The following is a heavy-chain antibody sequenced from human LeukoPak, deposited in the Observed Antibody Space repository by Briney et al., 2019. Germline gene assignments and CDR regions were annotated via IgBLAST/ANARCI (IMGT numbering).Heavy chain of an antibody. Sequence: PGGSLRLSCAASGFTFSSYSMNWVRQAPGKGLEWVSSISSSNSYIYYADSVKGRFTISRDSAKNSLYLQMNSLRAEDTAVYYCARGHGSGTYYNVVAFDIWGQGTMVTVSS. CDR2: ISSSNSYI. J-gene: IGHJ3*02. CDR3: ARGHGSGTYYNVVAFDI. V-gene: IGHV3-21*01. CDR1: GFTFSSYS. D-gene: IGHD3-10*01.